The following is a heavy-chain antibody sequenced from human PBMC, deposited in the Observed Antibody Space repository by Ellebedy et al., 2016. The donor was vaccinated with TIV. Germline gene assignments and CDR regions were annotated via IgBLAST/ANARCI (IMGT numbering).Heavy chain of an antibody. Sequence: GESLKISCAASGFTFSSYSMHWVRQAPGKGLVWVSRINSGAVNTNYADSVKGRFTISRDNSKNTLYLQMNSLRAEDTAVYYCAKDLHWIAVAGNFDYWGQGTLVTVSS. CDR1: GFTFSSYS. D-gene: IGHD6-19*01. J-gene: IGHJ4*02. CDR3: AKDLHWIAVAGNFDY. V-gene: IGHV3-74*01. CDR2: INSGAVNT.